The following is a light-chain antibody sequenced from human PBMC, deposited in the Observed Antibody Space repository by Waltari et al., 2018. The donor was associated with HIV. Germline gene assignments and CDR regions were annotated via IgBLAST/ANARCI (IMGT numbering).Light chain of an antibody. CDR2: SAS. CDR1: QNIGTN. Sequence: EIVMTQSPATLSVSPGERATLSCRASQNIGTNLAWYQQKPGQAPRLLIHSASTRATGVPPRFSGSGSGTEFTLTISSLQSEDFAIYYCQQYNLWPPITFGQGTRL. V-gene: IGKV3-15*01. CDR3: QQYNLWPPIT. J-gene: IGKJ5*01.